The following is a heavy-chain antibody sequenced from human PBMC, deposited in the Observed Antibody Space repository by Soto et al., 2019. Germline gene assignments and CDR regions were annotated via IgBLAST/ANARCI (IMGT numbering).Heavy chain of an antibody. Sequence: SVKVSCKASGGTFSSYSISWVRQAPGQGLEWMGGIIPIFGTANYAQKFQGRVTITADESTSTAYMELSSLRSEDTAVYYCARVSANRGIVLVPAAMLYGMDVWGQGTTVTV. CDR2: IIPIFGTA. J-gene: IGHJ6*02. V-gene: IGHV1-69*13. D-gene: IGHD2-2*01. CDR1: GGTFSSYS. CDR3: ARVSANRGIVLVPAAMLYGMDV.